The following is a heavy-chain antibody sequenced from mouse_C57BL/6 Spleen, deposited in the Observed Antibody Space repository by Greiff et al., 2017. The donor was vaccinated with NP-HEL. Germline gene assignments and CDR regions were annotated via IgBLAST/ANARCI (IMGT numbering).Heavy chain of an antibody. V-gene: IGHV5-4*01. CDR1: GFTFSSYA. D-gene: IGHD4-1*01. CDR3: AREGLTGTEDY. CDR2: ISDGGSYT. Sequence: EVKLMESGGGLVKPGGSLKLSCAASGFTFSSYAMSWVRQTPEKRLEWVATISDGGSYTYYPDNVKGRFTISRDNAKNNLYLQMSHLKSEDTAMYYCAREGLTGTEDYWGQGTTLTVSS. J-gene: IGHJ2*01.